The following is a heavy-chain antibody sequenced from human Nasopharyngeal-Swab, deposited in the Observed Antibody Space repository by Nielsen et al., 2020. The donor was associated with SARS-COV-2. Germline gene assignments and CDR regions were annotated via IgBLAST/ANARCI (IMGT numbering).Heavy chain of an antibody. J-gene: IGHJ4*02. V-gene: IGHV3-23*01. CDR1: GFTFSTYA. D-gene: IGHD3-10*01. Sequence: GESLKISCAASGFTFSTYAMTWVRQAPGKGLEWVSTIDAGGANTFYADSVKGRFTISRDNSKNTLYLQMNSLRAEDTAVYYCAKKSRGLLWFGELLNYFDYWGQGTLVTVSS. CDR2: IDAGGANT. CDR3: AKKSRGLLWFGELLNYFDY.